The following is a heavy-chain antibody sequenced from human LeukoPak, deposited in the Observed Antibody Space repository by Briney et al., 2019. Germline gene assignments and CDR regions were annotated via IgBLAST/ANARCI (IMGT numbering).Heavy chain of an antibody. CDR2: VSISGENT. J-gene: IGHJ6*03. V-gene: IGHV3-23*05. Sequence: RGSLRLSWAASGFTLGNYGMTWVSQAPEKGLEWVSSVSISGENTYYADSVKGRFTISRDNSKDTLYLLMSSLRADDTAVYYCARGRGRNPSGYYYMDVWGKGTTVTISS. D-gene: IGHD2-15*01. CDR1: GFTLGNYG. CDR3: ARGRGRNPSGYYYMDV.